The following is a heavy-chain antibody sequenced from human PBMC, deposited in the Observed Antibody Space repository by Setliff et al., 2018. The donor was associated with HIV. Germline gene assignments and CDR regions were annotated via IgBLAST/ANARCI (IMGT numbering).Heavy chain of an antibody. CDR1: GFTFTDSA. Sequence: SVKVSCKASGFTFTDSAVQWVRQTRGQRLEWIGWIVVGRGNTNYAQQFQGRVTITRDMSTSTAYMELSSLRSEDTAVYYCAADGTGGGYQQLVLPYYYYGMDVWGQGTTVTVSS. J-gene: IGHJ6*02. CDR2: IVVGRGNT. CDR3: AADGTGGGYQQLVLPYYYYGMDV. V-gene: IGHV1-58*01. D-gene: IGHD6-13*01.